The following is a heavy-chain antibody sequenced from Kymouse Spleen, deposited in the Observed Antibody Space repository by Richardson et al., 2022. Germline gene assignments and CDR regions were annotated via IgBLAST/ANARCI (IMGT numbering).Heavy chain of an antibody. CDR1: GGSFSGYY. V-gene: IGHV4-34*01. CDR3: ARLLWRYYGMDV. CDR2: INHSGST. Sequence: QVQLQQWGAGLLKPSETLSLTCAVYGGSFSGYYWSWIRQPPGKGLEWIGEINHSGSTNYNPSLKSRVTISVDTSKNQFSLKLSSVTAADTAVYYCARLLWRYYGMDVWGQGTTVTVSS. J-gene: IGHJ6*02. D-gene: IGHD3-10*01.